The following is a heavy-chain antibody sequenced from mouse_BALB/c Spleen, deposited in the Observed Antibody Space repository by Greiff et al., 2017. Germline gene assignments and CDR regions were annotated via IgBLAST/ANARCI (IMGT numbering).Heavy chain of an antibody. V-gene: IGHV5-9-4*01. Sequence: EVQRVESGGGLVKPGGSLKLSCAASGFTFSSYAMSWVRQSPEKRLEWVAEISSGGSYTYYPDTVTGRFTISRDNAKNTLYLEMSSLRSEDTAMYYCARSNTMITTYAMDYWGQGTSVTVSS. D-gene: IGHD2-4*01. J-gene: IGHJ4*01. CDR2: ISSGGSYT. CDR3: ARSNTMITTYAMDY. CDR1: GFTFSSYA.